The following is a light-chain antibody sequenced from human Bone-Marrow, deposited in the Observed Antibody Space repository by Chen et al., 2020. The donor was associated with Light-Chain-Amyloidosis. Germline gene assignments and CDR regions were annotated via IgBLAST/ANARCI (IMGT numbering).Light chain of an antibody. V-gene: IGKV3-20*01. CDR2: GAS. J-gene: IGKJ2*01. CDR1: QTISSNF. Sequence: EIVLTQSPGTLSLSPGERATLSCRASQTISSNFLAWYQQTPGQAPRLLISGASRRATGIPDRFSGSGSGTDFSLTISRLAPEDFAVYYCQQYVSSPYTFGQGTKLEIK. CDR3: QQYVSSPYT.